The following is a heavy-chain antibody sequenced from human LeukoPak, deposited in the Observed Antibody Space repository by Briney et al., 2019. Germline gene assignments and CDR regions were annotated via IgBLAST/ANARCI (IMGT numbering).Heavy chain of an antibody. CDR2: ISSSSSAI. CDR3: ARGALRYSDY. CDR1: GXTVSSNY. Sequence: GGSLRLSCAASGXTVSSNYMNWVRQAPGKGLEWVSSISSSSSAIYYAASVKGRFTISRDNAKNSLYLQMNSLRDEDTAVYYCARGALRYSDYWGQGTLVTVSS. J-gene: IGHJ4*02. V-gene: IGHV3-48*02. D-gene: IGHD3-9*01.